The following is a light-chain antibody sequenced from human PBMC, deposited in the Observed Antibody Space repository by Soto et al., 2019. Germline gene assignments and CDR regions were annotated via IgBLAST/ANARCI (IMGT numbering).Light chain of an antibody. V-gene: IGKV3-20*01. CDR1: QSVSSSY. CDR3: QQYGSSPPRIT. Sequence: EIVLTQSPGTLSLSPGERATLSCRASQSVSSSYLAWYQQKHGQAPRLLIYGASSSATGIPDRFSGSGSGTDFALTISRLELEDFAGYYCQQYGSSPPRITFGQGTRVEIK. J-gene: IGKJ5*01. CDR2: GAS.